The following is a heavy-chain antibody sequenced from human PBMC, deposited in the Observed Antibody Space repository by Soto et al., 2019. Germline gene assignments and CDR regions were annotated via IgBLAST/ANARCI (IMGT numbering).Heavy chain of an antibody. CDR1: GGAMNSYY. Sequence: LXLICTDAGGAMNSYYGSWVGQPPRKGLEWIGYIYYSGSTNYNPSLKSRVTISVDTSKNQFSLKLSSVTAADTAVYYCARVFGYSGYDSTSYFDYWAQRTLVTVSS. J-gene: IGHJ4*02. CDR3: ARVFGYSGYDSTSYFDY. D-gene: IGHD5-12*01. CDR2: IYYSGST. V-gene: IGHV4-59*01.